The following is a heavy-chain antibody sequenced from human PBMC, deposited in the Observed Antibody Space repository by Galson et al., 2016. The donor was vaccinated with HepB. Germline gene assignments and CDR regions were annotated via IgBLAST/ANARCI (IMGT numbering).Heavy chain of an antibody. CDR3: AKSRGHDQFFDS. CDR2: ISYNGKEK. Sequence: SLRLSCAASGLTIRHDQMHWIRQVPGKGLEWVAVISYNGKEKYYGDSVKGRFVISRDNSKNTVSLQMNSLTTEDTAVYYCAKSRGHDQFFDSWGQGALVTVSS. J-gene: IGHJ4*02. D-gene: IGHD5-12*01. CDR1: GLTIRHDQ. V-gene: IGHV3-30*18.